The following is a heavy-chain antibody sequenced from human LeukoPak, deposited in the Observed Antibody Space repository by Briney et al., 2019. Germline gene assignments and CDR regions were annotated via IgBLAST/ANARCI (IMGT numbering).Heavy chain of an antibody. CDR1: GYTFTSYG. CDR2: ISAYNGNT. CDR3: ARDLKRLLWFGELIWFDP. V-gene: IGHV1-18*01. Sequence: ASVKVSCKASGYTFTSYGISWVRQAPGQGLEWMGWISAYNGNTNYAQKLQGRVTMTTDTSTSTAYMELRSLRSDDTAVYYCARDLKRLLWFGELIWFDPWGQGTLVTVSS. D-gene: IGHD3-10*01. J-gene: IGHJ5*02.